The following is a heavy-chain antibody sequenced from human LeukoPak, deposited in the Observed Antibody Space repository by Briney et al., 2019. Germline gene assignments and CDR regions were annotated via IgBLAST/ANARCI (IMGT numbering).Heavy chain of an antibody. Sequence: GGSLRLSCAASGFTFSSYAMSWVRQAPGKGLEWVSAISGSGGSTYYADSVKGRFTISRDNSKNTLYLQTNSLRAEDTAVYYCAKASYDGYSSSWYRINWFDPWGQGTLVTVSS. V-gene: IGHV3-23*01. D-gene: IGHD6-13*01. CDR3: AKASYDGYSSSWYRINWFDP. CDR2: ISGSGGST. CDR1: GFTFSSYA. J-gene: IGHJ5*02.